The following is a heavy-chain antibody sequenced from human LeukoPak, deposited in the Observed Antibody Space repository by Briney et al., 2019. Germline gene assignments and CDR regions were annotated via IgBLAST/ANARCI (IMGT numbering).Heavy chain of an antibody. CDR3: ATVGSGSYARGDYYMDV. CDR1: GYTLTELS. D-gene: IGHD1-26*01. V-gene: IGHV1-24*01. J-gene: IGHJ6*03. CDR2: FDPEDGET. Sequence: GASVKVSCKVSGYTLTELSMHWVRQAPGKGLEWMGGFDPEDGETIYAQKLQGRVTMTEDTSTDTAYMELSSLRSEDTAVYYCATVGSGSYARGDYYMDVWGKGTTVTVSS.